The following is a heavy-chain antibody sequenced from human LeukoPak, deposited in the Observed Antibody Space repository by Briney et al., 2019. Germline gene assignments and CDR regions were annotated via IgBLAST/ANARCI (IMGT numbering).Heavy chain of an antibody. J-gene: IGHJ3*02. D-gene: IGHD2-2*01. V-gene: IGHV3-30*03. CDR3: TRGKLIVLVPAPI. Sequence: PGRSLRLSCAASGFTFSSYGMHWVRQAPGKGLEWVAVISYDGTNEDYADSVKGRFTISRDNSKNTLYLQMNSLRVEDTAVYYCTRGKLIVLVPAPIWGQGTMVTVSS. CDR1: GFTFSSYG. CDR2: ISYDGTNE.